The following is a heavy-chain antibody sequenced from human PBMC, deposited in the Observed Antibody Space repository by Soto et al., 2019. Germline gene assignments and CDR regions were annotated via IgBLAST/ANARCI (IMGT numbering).Heavy chain of an antibody. CDR3: ARDQRLNYYGMDV. V-gene: IGHV3-30-3*01. J-gene: IGHJ6*02. Sequence: PXGSLTRSCPASGFTFSSYAMQWVRQAPGKGLEWVAVISYDGSNKYYADSVKGRFTISRDNSKNTLYLQMNSLRAEDTAVYYCARDQRLNYYGMDVRGQGTTVTVS. CDR1: GFTFSSYA. D-gene: IGHD6-25*01. CDR2: ISYDGSNK.